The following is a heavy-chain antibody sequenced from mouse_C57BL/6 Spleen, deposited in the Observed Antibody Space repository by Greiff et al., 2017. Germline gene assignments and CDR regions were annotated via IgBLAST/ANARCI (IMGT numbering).Heavy chain of an antibody. J-gene: IGHJ2*01. D-gene: IGHD1-1*01. CDR2: ISYDGSN. CDR1: GYSITSGYY. V-gene: IGHV3-6*01. Sequence: EVKLMESGPGLVKPSQSLSLTCSVTGYSITSGYYWNWIRQFPGNKLEWMGYISYDGSNNYNPSLKNRITITRDTSKNQFFLKLNSVTTEDTATYYCARRGYYGSSYWGQGTTLTVSS. CDR3: ARRGYYGSSY.